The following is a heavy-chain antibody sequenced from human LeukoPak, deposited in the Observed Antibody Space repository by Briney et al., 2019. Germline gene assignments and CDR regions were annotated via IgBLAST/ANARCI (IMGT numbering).Heavy chain of an antibody. J-gene: IGHJ4*02. CDR1: GFTFSSYS. D-gene: IGHD3-16*01. CDR2: ISSSSSYI. V-gene: IGHV3-21*01. Sequence: GGSLRLSCAASGFTFSSYSMNWVRQAPGKGLEWVSSISSSSSYIYYADSVKGRFTISRDNAKNSLYLQMNSLRAEDTAVYYCAGDSGSNFGGYYWGQGTLVTVSS. CDR3: AGDSGSNFGGYY.